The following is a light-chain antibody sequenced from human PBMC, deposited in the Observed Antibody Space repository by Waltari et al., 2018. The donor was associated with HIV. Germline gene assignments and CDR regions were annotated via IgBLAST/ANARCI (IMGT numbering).Light chain of an antibody. CDR1: TSHIGINY. CDR3: AAWDDSLSGRV. J-gene: IGLJ3*02. Sequence: QSVLTQPPSASGTPGQRVTIYGSGSTSHIGINYVYWSQQLPGTAPKLLIYWDNQRPSGVPGRFSGSKSGTSASLAISGLRSEDEADYYCAAWDDSLSGRVFGGGTNLTVL. CDR2: WDN. V-gene: IGLV1-47*01.